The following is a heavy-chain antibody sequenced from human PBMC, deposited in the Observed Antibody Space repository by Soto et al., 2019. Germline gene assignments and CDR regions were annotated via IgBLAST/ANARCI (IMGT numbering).Heavy chain of an antibody. Sequence: EVQLLESGGGLVQPGGSLRLSCAASGFTFSSYAMSWVRQAPGKGLEWVSAISGSGGSTYYADSVKGRFNISRDNSENTLYLQMNSLRAEDTAVYYCAKDTYDSSGYAKRSPTYYFDYWGQGTLVTVSS. CDR2: ISGSGGST. D-gene: IGHD3-22*01. CDR3: AKDTYDSSGYAKRSPTYYFDY. CDR1: GFTFSSYA. V-gene: IGHV3-23*01. J-gene: IGHJ4*02.